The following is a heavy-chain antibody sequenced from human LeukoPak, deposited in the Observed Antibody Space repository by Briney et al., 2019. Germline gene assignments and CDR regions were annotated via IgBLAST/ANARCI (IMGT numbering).Heavy chain of an antibody. CDR3: AREGEVTAIIDY. D-gene: IGHD2-21*02. CDR1: GGSIRSSY. Sequence: SETLSLTCYVSGGSIRSSYWSWIRQPPGKGLEWIGSIYYSGSTYYNLSFKSRVTISVDTSKNQFSLKLSSVTAADTAVYYCAREGEVTAIIDYWGQGTLVTVSS. CDR2: IYYSGST. J-gene: IGHJ4*02. V-gene: IGHV4-39*07.